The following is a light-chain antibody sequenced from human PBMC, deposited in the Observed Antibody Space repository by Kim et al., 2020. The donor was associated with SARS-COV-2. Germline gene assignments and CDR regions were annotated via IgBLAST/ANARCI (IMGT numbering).Light chain of an antibody. CDR1: KLGDKY. V-gene: IGLV3-1*01. J-gene: IGLJ1*01. CDR2: QDS. CDR3: QAWDSSTNV. Sequence: SYELTQPPSVSVSPGQTASITCSGDKLGDKYACWYQQKPGQSPVLVIYQDSKRPSGIPERFSGSNSGNTATLTIGGTQAMDEADYYCQAWDSSTNVFGTG.